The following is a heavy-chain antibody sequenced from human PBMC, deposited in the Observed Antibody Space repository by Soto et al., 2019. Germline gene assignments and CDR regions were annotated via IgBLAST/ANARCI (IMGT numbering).Heavy chain of an antibody. V-gene: IGHV4-30-2*01. CDR1: GDSISSRGYT. J-gene: IGHJ6*03. D-gene: IGHD3-10*01. Sequence: SETLSLTCGISGDSISSRGYTWTWIRQPPGKGLEWIGYIYPSGAAYYNPSLKSRVTISLETSKNRFSLNVKSATAADTAVYYCARAVFSSILYIDFWGQGTTDTVSS. CDR2: IYPSGAA. CDR3: ARAVFSSILYIDF.